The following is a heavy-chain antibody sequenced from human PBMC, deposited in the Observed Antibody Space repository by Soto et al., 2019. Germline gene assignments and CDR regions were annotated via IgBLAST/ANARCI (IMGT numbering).Heavy chain of an antibody. V-gene: IGHV4-39*01. CDR1: GVSIHNSHSF. Sequence: PSETLSLTCTVSGVSIHNSHSFWAWIRQPPGKGLQFIASVYHNGGAHYNSSLKSRVTISVDTAINQVSLRMRSLTAADTAFYYCGRVVEGATRHTDPDSWGQGILVTVSS. D-gene: IGHD2-21*01. CDR2: VYHNGGA. CDR3: GRVVEGATRHTDPDS. J-gene: IGHJ5*01.